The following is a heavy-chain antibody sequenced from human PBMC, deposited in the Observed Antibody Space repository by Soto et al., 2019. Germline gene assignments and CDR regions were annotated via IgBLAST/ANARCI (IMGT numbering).Heavy chain of an antibody. D-gene: IGHD2-15*01. V-gene: IGHV3-33*01. J-gene: IGHJ4*02. CDR1: GFSFRSYG. CDR3: AREHGYCSGGTCPSELDF. CDR2: IWYDGSKK. Sequence: GGSLRLSCAASGFSFRSYGMHWVRQPPGKGLEWVATIWYDGSKKYYGESAKGRFSVSRDNSKSTLDLQMNSLRVEDTGVYYCAREHGYCSGGTCPSELDFWGQGALVTVSS.